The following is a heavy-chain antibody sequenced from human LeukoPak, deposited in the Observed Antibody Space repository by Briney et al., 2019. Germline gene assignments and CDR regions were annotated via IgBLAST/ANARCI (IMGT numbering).Heavy chain of an antibody. CDR2: INPSGGST. J-gene: IGHJ4*02. CDR3: ARGTVVVVAATYYFDY. CDR1: GYTFTSYY. D-gene: IGHD2-15*01. V-gene: IGHV1-46*01. Sequence: ASVKVSCKASGYTFTSYYMHWVRQAPGQGLEWMGIINPSGGSTSYAQMFQGRVTMTRDTSTSTVYMELSSLRSEDTAVYYCARGTVVVVAATYYFDYWGQGTLVTVSS.